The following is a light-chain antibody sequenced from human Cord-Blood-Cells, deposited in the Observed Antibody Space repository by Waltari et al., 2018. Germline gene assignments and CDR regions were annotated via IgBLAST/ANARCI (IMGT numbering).Light chain of an antibody. CDR2: QDS. CDR3: QAWDSSTVV. CDR1: NLGDKY. J-gene: IGLJ2*01. V-gene: IGLV3-1*01. Sequence: SYELTQPPSVSASPGQTTSITCSGGNLGDKYACWYQQKPGQSPVLVIYQDSKRPSGIPERFSGSNSGNTATLTISGTQAMDEADYYCQAWDSSTVVFGGGTKLTVL.